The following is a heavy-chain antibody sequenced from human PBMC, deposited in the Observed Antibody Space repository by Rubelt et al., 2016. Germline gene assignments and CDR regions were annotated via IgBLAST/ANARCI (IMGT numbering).Heavy chain of an antibody. Sequence: GGGVVQPGRSLRLSCAASGFTFRTYGMHWVRQAPGKGLEWVAVIWYDGGYKYNADSVQGRFTISRDNAKNTLYLQMNSLRAEDTAVYYCGGGAQANYYYYGMDVWGQGTTVTGSS. CDR2: IWYDGGYK. V-gene: IGHV3-33*01. J-gene: IGHJ6*02. D-gene: IGHD3-10*01. CDR3: GGGAQANYYYYGMDV. CDR1: GFTFRTYG.